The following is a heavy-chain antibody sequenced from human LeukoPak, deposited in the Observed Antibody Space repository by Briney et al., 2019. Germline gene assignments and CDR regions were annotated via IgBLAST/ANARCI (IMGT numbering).Heavy chain of an antibody. V-gene: IGHV3-74*01. D-gene: IGHD1-26*01. CDR2: MNSVGSIT. J-gene: IGHJ4*02. CDR1: GFTFSSYG. Sequence: PGGSLRLSCAASGFTFSSYGMHWVRQAPGKGLVWVSRMNSVGSITSYADSVKGRVTISRDNAKNTLYLQMNSLKAEDTAVYYCVRAILGGESDYWGQGTLVTVSS. CDR3: VRAILGGESDY.